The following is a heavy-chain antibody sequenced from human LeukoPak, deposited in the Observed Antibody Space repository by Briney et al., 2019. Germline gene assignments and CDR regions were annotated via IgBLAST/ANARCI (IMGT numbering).Heavy chain of an antibody. Sequence: PGASVKVSCKASGYTFTSYYMHWVRQAPGQGLEWMGIIDPSGGSTTYAQKLQGRVTMTRDTSTSTVYMELSSLRSEDTAVYYCARVYTSPKKGNWFDPWGQGTLVTVSS. CDR1: GYTFTSYY. J-gene: IGHJ5*02. V-gene: IGHV1-46*04. D-gene: IGHD2-2*02. CDR2: IDPSGGST. CDR3: ARVYTSPKKGNWFDP.